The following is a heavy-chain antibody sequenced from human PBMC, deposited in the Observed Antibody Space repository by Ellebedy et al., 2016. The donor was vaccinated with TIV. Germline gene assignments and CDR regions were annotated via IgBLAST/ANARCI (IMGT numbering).Heavy chain of an antibody. CDR3: RYGHYSNV. CDR1: GFTFSDFF. Sequence: GESLKISXAASGFTFSDFFMSWVRRAPGKGLEWVSTISGGGDSRYFADSVKGRFTISRDNSKNTLYLLMNSLRVDDTAVYYCRYGHYSNVWGQGTLVTVS. V-gene: IGHV3-23*01. D-gene: IGHD4-17*01. CDR2: ISGGGDSR. J-gene: IGHJ4*02.